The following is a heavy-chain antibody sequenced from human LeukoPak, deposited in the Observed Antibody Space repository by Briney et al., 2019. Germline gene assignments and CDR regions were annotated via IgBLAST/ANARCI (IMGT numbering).Heavy chain of an antibody. Sequence: GGSLRLSCAASGFTFSSYWMSWVREAPGKGGEWVANIKQEGSEKYYVDSVRGRFTISRDNDKNSLYLQMNSMRAEDTAVYYCARGACGYRYGENIDYWGQGTLVTVSS. CDR3: ARGACGYRYGENIDY. D-gene: IGHD5-18*01. V-gene: IGHV3-7*01. CDR2: IKQEGSEK. CDR1: GFTFSSYW. J-gene: IGHJ4*02.